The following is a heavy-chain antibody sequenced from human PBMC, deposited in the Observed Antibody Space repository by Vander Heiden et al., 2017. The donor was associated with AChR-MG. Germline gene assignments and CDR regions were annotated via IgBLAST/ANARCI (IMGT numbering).Heavy chain of an antibody. J-gene: IGHJ4*02. CDR3: ARGQARPTGTTKTGFDY. Sequence: QVQLVQSGAEVKQPGSSVKVSCKASGGTFSSYAISWVRQAPGQGLEWMGRIIPILGIANYAQKFQGRVTITADKSTSTAYMELSSLRSEDTAVYYCARGQARPTGTTKTGFDYWGQGTLVTVSS. CDR1: GGTFSSYA. D-gene: IGHD1-1*01. CDR2: IIPILGIA. V-gene: IGHV1-69*04.